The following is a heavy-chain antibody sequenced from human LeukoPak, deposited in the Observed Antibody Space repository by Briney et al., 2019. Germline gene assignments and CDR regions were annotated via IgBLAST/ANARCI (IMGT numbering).Heavy chain of an antibody. CDR1: GGSISSSSYY. V-gene: IGHV4-39*01. J-gene: IGHJ5*02. D-gene: IGHD6-6*01. CDR2: IYYSGST. CDR3: ARPVSGISSSFVWFDP. Sequence: SETLSRTGTVSGGSISSSSYYWGWIRQPPGKGLEWIGSIYYSGSTYYSPSLKSRVTISVDTSKNQFSLKVSSVTAADTAMYYCARPVSGISSSFVWFDPWGQGTLVTVSS.